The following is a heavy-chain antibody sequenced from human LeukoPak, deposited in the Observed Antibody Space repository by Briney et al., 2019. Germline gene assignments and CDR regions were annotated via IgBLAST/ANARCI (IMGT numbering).Heavy chain of an antibody. CDR2: INTNTGNP. CDR1: GYTFTSYA. V-gene: IGHV7-4-1*02. J-gene: IGHJ5*02. D-gene: IGHD2-21*02. CDR3: ARVSHIVVVAAINENWFDP. Sequence: GASVKVSCKASGYTFTSYAMNWVRQAPGQGLEWMGWINTNTGNPTYAQGFTGRFVFSLDTSVSTAYLQISSQKAEDTAVYYCARVSHIVVVAAINENWFDPWGQGTLVTVSS.